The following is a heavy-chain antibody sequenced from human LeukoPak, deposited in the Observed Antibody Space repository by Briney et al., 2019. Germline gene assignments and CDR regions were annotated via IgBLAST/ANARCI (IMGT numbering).Heavy chain of an antibody. J-gene: IGHJ4*02. CDR2: IYYSGST. Sequence: SETLSLTCTVSGGSISSHYWSWIRQPPGKGLEWIGYIYYSGSTNYNPSLKSRVTISVDTSKNQFSLKLSSVTAADTAVYYCASSGGPAAAGPYYFDYWGQGTLVTVSS. D-gene: IGHD6-13*01. CDR3: ASSGGPAAAGPYYFDY. CDR1: GGSISSHY. V-gene: IGHV4-59*08.